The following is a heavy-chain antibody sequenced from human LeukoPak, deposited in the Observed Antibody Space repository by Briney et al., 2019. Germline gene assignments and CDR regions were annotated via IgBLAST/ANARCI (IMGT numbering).Heavy chain of an antibody. CDR3: ARGKAPLMVYAIDYFDY. CDR1: GGSISGHY. D-gene: IGHD2-8*01. V-gene: IGHV4-59*11. J-gene: IGHJ4*02. Sequence: PSETLSLTCTVSGGSISGHYWTWIRQPPGKGLEWIGQIHYSGRPDYNPSLKSRVTISVDTSKNQLSLKVTSVTGADTAVYYCARGKAPLMVYAIDYFDYWGQGTLVTVSS. CDR2: IHYSGRP.